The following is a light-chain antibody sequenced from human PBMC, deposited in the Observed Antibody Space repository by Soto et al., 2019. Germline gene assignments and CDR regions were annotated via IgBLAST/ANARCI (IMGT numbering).Light chain of an antibody. V-gene: IGLV1-40*01. J-gene: IGLJ2*01. Sequence: QSVLTQPPSVSGAPGQRVTISCPGRRSNIGAGYDVHWYQPLPGTAPKLLIYGNSNRPSGVPDRFSGSKSGTSASLAITGLQAEDEADYCCQSYDSSLSGSVFGGGTKLTVL. CDR2: GNS. CDR1: RSNIGAGYD. CDR3: QSYDSSLSGSV.